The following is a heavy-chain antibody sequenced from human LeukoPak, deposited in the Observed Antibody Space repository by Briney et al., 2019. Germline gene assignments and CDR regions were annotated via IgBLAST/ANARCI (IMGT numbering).Heavy chain of an antibody. J-gene: IGHJ5*02. CDR2: VNPKSGST. V-gene: IGHV1-2*02. CDR3: VLAAAGLNWFDP. CDR1: GYTFTGNY. D-gene: IGHD6-13*01. Sequence: GASVKVSCKASGYTFTGNYMHWVRRAPGQGLEWMGWVNPKSGSTNYAQKFQGRVTMTRDTSISTAYMELSRLRSDDTAVYYCVLAAAGLNWFDPWGQGTLVTVSS.